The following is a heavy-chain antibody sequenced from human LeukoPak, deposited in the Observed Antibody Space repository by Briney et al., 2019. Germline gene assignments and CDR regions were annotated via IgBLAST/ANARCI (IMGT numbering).Heavy chain of an antibody. D-gene: IGHD6-13*01. J-gene: IGHJ4*02. V-gene: IGHV3-30*18. Sequence: GRSLRLSCAASGFTFSSYGMHWVRQAPGKGLEWVAVMSYDGSNKYYADSVKGRFTISRDNSKNTLYLQMNSLRAEDTAVYYCAKLVIAAAGDFDYWGQGTLVTVSS. CDR2: MSYDGSNK. CDR3: AKLVIAAAGDFDY. CDR1: GFTFSSYG.